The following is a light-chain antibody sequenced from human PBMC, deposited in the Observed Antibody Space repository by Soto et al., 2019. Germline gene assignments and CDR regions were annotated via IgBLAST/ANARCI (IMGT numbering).Light chain of an antibody. CDR2: GAS. V-gene: IGKV3-15*01. Sequence: EIVMTQSPAPLSVSPGERATLSCRASQSVSSKLAWYQQKPGQAPRLLIYGASTRATGIPARFSGSGSGTEFTLTITSLVSEDFAVYYCQQYNSWPLTFGGGTRVEIK. CDR1: QSVSSK. J-gene: IGKJ4*01. CDR3: QQYNSWPLT.